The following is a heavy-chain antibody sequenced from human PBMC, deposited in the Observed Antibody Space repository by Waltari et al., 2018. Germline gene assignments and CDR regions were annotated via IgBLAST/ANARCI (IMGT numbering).Heavy chain of an antibody. CDR2: INPSGST. V-gene: IGHV4-34*01. Sequence: QVQLQQWGAGLVKPSETMSLTCAVYGGSFSGYYWSWIRQPPGKGLEWIGEINPSGSTNYNPSPKSRVTISVDTSKNQFSLKLSSVTAADTAVYYCARGGRWLRLAGNAFDIWGQGTMVTVSS. J-gene: IGHJ3*02. D-gene: IGHD5-12*01. CDR1: GGSFSGYY. CDR3: ARGGRWLRLAGNAFDI.